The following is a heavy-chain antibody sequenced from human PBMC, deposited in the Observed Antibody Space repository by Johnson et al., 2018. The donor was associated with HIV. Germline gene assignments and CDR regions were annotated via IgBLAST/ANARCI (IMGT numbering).Heavy chain of an antibody. CDR1: GFTFDDYG. CDR3: ARDRSSGSPENYGGNSAVAFDI. V-gene: IGHV3-20*04. CDR2: INWNGGST. J-gene: IGHJ3*02. D-gene: IGHD4-23*01. Sequence: EVQLVESGGGVVRPGGSLRLSCAASGFTFDDYGMSWVRQAPGKGLEWVSGINWNGGSTGYADSVKGRFTISRDNAKNSLYLQMNSLRAEDTALYYCARDRSSGSPENYGGNSAVAFDIWGQGTMVTVSS.